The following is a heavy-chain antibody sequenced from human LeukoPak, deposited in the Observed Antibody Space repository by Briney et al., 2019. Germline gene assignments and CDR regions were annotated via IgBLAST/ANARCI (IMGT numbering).Heavy chain of an antibody. CDR1: GGSISSYY. CDR3: ARHGADTAMVAGWDQPFDY. V-gene: IGHV4-59*08. Sequence: SETLSLTCTVSGGSISSYYWSWIRQPPGKGLERIGYIYYSGSTNYNPSLKSRVTISVDTSKNQFSLKLSSVTAADTAVYYCARHGADTAMVAGWDQPFDYWGQGTLVTVSS. D-gene: IGHD5-18*01. CDR2: IYYSGST. J-gene: IGHJ4*02.